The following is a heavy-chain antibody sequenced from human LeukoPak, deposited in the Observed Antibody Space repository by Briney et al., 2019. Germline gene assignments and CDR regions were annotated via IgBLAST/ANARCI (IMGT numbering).Heavy chain of an antibody. Sequence: GGSLRLSCAASGFTFSSYGMHWVRQAPGKGLEWVAVISYDGSNKYYADSVKGRFTISRDDAKNSLYLQMNSLRAEDTAVYYCARDTTTVVPAAMRGAFDIWGQGTMVTVSS. J-gene: IGHJ3*02. CDR1: GFTFSSYG. V-gene: IGHV3-30*03. CDR3: ARDTTTVVPAAMRGAFDI. CDR2: ISYDGSNK. D-gene: IGHD2-2*01.